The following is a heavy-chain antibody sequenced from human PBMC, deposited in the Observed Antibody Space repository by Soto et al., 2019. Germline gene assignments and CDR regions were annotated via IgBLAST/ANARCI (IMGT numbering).Heavy chain of an antibody. CDR1: GYTFTSYG. J-gene: IGHJ4*02. V-gene: IGHV1-69*13. CDR2: IIPIFGTA. Sequence: ASVKVSCKASGYTFTSYGISWVRQAPGQGLEWMGGIIPIFGTANYAQKFQGRVTITADESTSTAYMELSSLRSEDTAVYYCARWGYDSSGYYFDCWGQGTLVTVSS. CDR3: ARWGYDSSGYYFDC. D-gene: IGHD3-22*01.